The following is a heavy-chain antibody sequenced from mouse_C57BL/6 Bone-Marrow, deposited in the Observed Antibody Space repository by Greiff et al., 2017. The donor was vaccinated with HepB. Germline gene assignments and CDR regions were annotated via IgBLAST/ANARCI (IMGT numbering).Heavy chain of an antibody. D-gene: IGHD1-1*01. CDR3: ARQDYYGSSY. Sequence: EVQLQESGGDLVKPGGSLKLSCAASGFTFSSYGMSWVRQTPDKRLEWVATISSGGSYTYYPDSVKGRFTISRDNAKNTLYLQMSSLKSEDTAMYYCARQDYYGSSYWGQGTTLTVSS. CDR2: ISSGGSYT. CDR1: GFTFSSYG. J-gene: IGHJ2*01. V-gene: IGHV5-6*01.